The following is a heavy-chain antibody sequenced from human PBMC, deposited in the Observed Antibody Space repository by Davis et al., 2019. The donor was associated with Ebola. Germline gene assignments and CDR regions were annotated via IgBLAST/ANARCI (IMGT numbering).Heavy chain of an antibody. J-gene: IGHJ4*02. Sequence: KISCAASGGTFSSYAISWVRQAPGQGLEWMGRIIPILGIANYAQKFQGRVTITADKSTSTAYMELSSLRSEDTAVYYCASIAVVDYWGQGTLVTVSS. V-gene: IGHV1-69*04. CDR2: IIPILGIA. CDR1: GGTFSSYA. D-gene: IGHD6-19*01. CDR3: ASIAVVDY.